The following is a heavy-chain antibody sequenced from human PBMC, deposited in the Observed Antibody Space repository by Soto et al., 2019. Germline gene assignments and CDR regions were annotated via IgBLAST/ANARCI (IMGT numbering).Heavy chain of an antibody. J-gene: IGHJ4*02. Sequence: SGGSLRLSCAASGFTFSSYEMNWVRQAPGKGLEWVSYISSSGSTIYYADSVKGRFTIPRDNAKNSLYLQMNSLRAEETAVYYCARDRGLFEYYFDYWGQGNLVTVSS. CDR2: ISSSGSTI. CDR1: GFTFSSYE. D-gene: IGHD3-10*01. V-gene: IGHV3-48*03. CDR3: ARDRGLFEYYFDY.